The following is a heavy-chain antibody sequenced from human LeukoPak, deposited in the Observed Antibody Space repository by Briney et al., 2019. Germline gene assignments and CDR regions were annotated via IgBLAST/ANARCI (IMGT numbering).Heavy chain of an antibody. J-gene: IGHJ4*02. D-gene: IGHD3-10*01. CDR1: GYTFTSYG. V-gene: IGHV1-18*01. CDR3: ARDSLVWFAELRFDY. Sequence: GASVKVSFKASGYTFTSYGISWVRQAPGQGLEWMGWISAYNGNTNYAQKLQGRVPMTTHTYTSTAYMELRSLSSDDTAVYYCARDSLVWFAELRFDYWGQGTLVTASS. CDR2: ISAYNGNT.